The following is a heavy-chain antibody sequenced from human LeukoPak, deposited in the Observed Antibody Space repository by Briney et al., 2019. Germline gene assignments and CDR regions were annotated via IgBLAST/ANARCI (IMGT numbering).Heavy chain of an antibody. CDR1: GYTFTYYY. V-gene: IGHV1-2*02. D-gene: IGHD2-2*01. CDR3: EKDFRDQRVVNAFQI. Sequence: ASVKVSCKASGYTFTYYYIHWVRQAPGQGLEWMGWINPNTGGTNYAQKFQGKATMNTDTSISTAYMALRRLRFEDTTVYYCEKDFRDQRVVNAFQIWGEGTMVTVSS. J-gene: IGHJ3*02. CDR2: INPNTGGT.